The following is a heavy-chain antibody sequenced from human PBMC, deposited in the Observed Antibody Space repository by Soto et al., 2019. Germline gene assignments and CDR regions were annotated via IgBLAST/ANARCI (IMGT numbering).Heavy chain of an antibody. Sequence: SETLSLTCSVFDDSIGRHYWCWIRQPAGKGLEYIGRIYNSGLINYNPSLESRVSMSVDPSKNQISLKLTSATAADTAIYYCARGPLCGEECYFAFWGQGTLVTVS. V-gene: IGHV4-4*07. CDR1: DDSIGRHY. CDR2: IYNSGLI. J-gene: IGHJ4*02. CDR3: ARGPLCGEECYFAF. D-gene: IGHD2-21*01.